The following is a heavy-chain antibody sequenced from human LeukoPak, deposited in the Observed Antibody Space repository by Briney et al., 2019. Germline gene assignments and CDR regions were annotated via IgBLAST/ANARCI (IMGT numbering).Heavy chain of an antibody. D-gene: IGHD3-10*01. V-gene: IGHV4-34*01. J-gene: IGHJ6*03. Sequence: SETLSLTCAVYGGSFSGYYWSWIRQPPGKGLEWIGEINHSGSTNYNPSLKSRVTISVDTSKNQFSLKPSSVTAADTAVYYCARYGFGETDYMDVWGKGTTVTVSS. CDR3: ARYGFGETDYMDV. CDR1: GGSFSGYY. CDR2: INHSGST.